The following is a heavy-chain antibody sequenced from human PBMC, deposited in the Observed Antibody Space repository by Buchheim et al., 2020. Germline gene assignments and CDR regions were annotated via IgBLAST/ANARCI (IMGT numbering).Heavy chain of an antibody. D-gene: IGHD3-3*01. Sequence: EVQLVESGGGLIQPGGSLRLSCAASGFTFSSYEMKWVRQAPGKGLEWVANIKQDGSEKYYVDSVKGRFTISRDNAKNSLYLQMNSLRAEDTAVYYCARDIELRFLESYLDYWGQGTL. V-gene: IGHV3-7*01. CDR3: ARDIELRFLESYLDY. CDR1: GFTFSSYE. J-gene: IGHJ4*02. CDR2: IKQDGSEK.